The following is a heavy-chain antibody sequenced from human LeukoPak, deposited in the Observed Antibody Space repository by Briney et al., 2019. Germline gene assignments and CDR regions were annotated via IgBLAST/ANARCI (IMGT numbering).Heavy chain of an antibody. Sequence: SETLSLTCTLSGYSISSGHYWGSIRQPPGKGLEWIGSMYHSGSTYYNPPLKSRVTISEDTSKNQFSLKLRSVTAADTAMYYCARVSGYDWESFYDYWGQGSLVTVSS. CDR1: GYSISSGHY. CDR2: MYHSGST. V-gene: IGHV4-38-2*02. CDR3: ARVSGYDWESFYDY. J-gene: IGHJ4*02. D-gene: IGHD5-12*01.